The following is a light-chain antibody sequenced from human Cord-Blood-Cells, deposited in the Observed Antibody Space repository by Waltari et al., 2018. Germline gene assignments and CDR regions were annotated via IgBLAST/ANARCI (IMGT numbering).Light chain of an antibody. CDR1: SSNIGAGYD. CDR3: QSYDSSLSGYV. J-gene: IGLJ1*01. CDR2: GNS. Sequence: QSVLPQPPSVSGAPGQRVTISCTGSSSNIGAGYDVHWYQQLPGTAPKFIIYGNSERPSGVPDRFSGSKSGTSASLAITGLQSEDEADYYWQSYDSSLSGYVFGTGTKVTVL. V-gene: IGLV1-40*01.